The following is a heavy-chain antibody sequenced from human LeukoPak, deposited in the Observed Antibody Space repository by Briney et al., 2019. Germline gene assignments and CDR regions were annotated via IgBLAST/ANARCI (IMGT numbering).Heavy chain of an antibody. J-gene: IGHJ3*02. Sequence: ASVKVSCKASGYTLTGYYMHWVRQAPGQGLEWMGWINPNNGGTNYAQKFQGRVTMTRDTSISTAYMELSRLRSDDTAVYYCARESSLSGYSSDAFDIWGQGTMVTVSS. D-gene: IGHD3-22*01. V-gene: IGHV1-2*02. CDR2: INPNNGGT. CDR1: GYTLTGYY. CDR3: ARESSLSGYSSDAFDI.